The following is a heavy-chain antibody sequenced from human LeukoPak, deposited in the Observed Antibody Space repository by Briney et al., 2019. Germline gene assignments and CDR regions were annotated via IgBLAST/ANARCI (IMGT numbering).Heavy chain of an antibody. V-gene: IGHV1-18*01. CDR2: ISDYNGNT. CDR3: VRSGGITIFGVVPDY. CDR1: GYTFTSYG. D-gene: IGHD3-3*01. Sequence: ASVKVSCKASGYTFTSYGISWVRQAPGQGLEWMGWISDYNGNTKYAQKLQGRVTMTTDTSTSTAYMELRSLRSDDTAVYYCVRSGGITIFGVVPDYWGQGTLVTVSS. J-gene: IGHJ4*02.